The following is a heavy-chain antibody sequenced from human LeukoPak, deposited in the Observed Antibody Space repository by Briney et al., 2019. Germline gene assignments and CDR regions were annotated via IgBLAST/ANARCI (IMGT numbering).Heavy chain of an antibody. V-gene: IGHV4-38-2*02. Sequence: SETLSLTCAVSGYFISSGYYWGWIRQPPGKGLEWIGSIYHSGSTYYNPSLKSRVTISVDTSKNQFSLKLSSVTAADTAVYYCARDPGGVGATGYWGQGTLVTVSS. CDR1: GYFISSGYY. CDR3: ARDPGGVGATGY. J-gene: IGHJ4*02. CDR2: IYHSGST. D-gene: IGHD1-26*01.